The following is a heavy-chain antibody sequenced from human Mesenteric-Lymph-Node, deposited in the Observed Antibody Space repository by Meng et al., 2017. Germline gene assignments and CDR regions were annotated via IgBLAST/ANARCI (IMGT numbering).Heavy chain of an antibody. D-gene: IGHD6-19*01. CDR2: IYHGGDT. CDR3: ASWIYSCGWQ. Sequence: QEQLQESGPGLVKPSGPRPLTVVVSGGSISSSDWWSWVRQPPGKGREWIGEIYHGGDTNYNPSLKSRVTIAIDKSKNQFSLKLSSVTAADTAVYYCASWIYSCGWQWGQGALVTVSS. J-gene: IGHJ4*02. CDR1: GGSISSSDW. V-gene: IGHV4/OR15-8*02.